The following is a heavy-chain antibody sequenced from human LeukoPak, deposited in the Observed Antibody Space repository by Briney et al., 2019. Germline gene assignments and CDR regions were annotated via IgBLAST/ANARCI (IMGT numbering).Heavy chain of an antibody. D-gene: IGHD6-13*01. CDR3: AKGIAAAASYYFEY. CDR1: GFTFNRYA. Sequence: GGSLRLSCAASGFTFNRYALSWVRQAPGKGLEWVSDISGGGGSLFYADSVEGRFTISRDNSKNTLYLQMNRLRAEDTAVYLCAKGIAAAASYYFEYWGQGTLVTVSS. CDR2: ISGGGGSL. J-gene: IGHJ4*02. V-gene: IGHV3-23*01.